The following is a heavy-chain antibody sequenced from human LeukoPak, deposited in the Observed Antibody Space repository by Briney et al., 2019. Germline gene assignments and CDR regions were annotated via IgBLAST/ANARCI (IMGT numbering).Heavy chain of an antibody. CDR3: ATILRGVGAMYFDY. Sequence: PGGSLRLSCAASGFTFSSYSMNWVRQAPGKGLEWVSYISSSSTIYYADSVKGRFTISRDNAKNSLYLQMNSLRAEDTAVYYCATILRGVGAMYFDYWGQGTLVTVSS. CDR1: GFTFSSYS. D-gene: IGHD3-10*01. CDR2: ISSSSTI. J-gene: IGHJ4*02. V-gene: IGHV3-48*01.